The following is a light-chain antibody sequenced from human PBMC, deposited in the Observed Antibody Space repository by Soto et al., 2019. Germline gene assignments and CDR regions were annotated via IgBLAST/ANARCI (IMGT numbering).Light chain of an antibody. CDR1: QDISRW. J-gene: IGKJ5*01. CDR3: QQGNNVPVT. CDR2: AAS. V-gene: IGKV1D-12*01. Sequence: DVQMTQSQSSVSASVGDRVTITCRASQDISRWLAWYQPKPGQAPKFLIYAASNLQSGNPSRFSGSGAGTDFALTISGLQPEDFASYYWQQGNNVPVTFGQGTRLEMK.